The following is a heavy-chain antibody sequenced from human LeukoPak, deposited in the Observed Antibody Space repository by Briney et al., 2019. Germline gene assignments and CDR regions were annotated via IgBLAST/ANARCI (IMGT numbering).Heavy chain of an antibody. CDR2: ISYDGSNK. D-gene: IGHD4-17*01. Sequence: GGSLRLSCGASGFTFKNAWMTWVRQAPGKGLEWVAVISYDGSNKYYADSVKGRFTISRDNSKNTLYLQMNSLRAEDTAVYYCARDFYGDYVDYWGQGTLVTVSS. CDR1: GFTFKNAW. J-gene: IGHJ4*02. CDR3: ARDFYGDYVDY. V-gene: IGHV3-30-3*01.